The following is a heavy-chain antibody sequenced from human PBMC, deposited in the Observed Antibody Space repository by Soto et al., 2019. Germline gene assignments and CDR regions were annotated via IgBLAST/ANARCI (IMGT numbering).Heavy chain of an antibody. Sequence: GGSLRLSCAASGFKFSNYAMSWVRQAPGKGLEWVSLISATGGGTYYADSVKGRFTISRDNSHNTLYLQVHSLTAEDTAVYYCDKDSREGGNSAFSFDFRGQGAQVTSPQ. CDR1: GFKFSNYA. J-gene: IGHJ5*01. CDR3: DKDSREGGNSAFSFDF. CDR2: ISATGGGT. V-gene: IGHV3-23*01. D-gene: IGHD3-16*01.